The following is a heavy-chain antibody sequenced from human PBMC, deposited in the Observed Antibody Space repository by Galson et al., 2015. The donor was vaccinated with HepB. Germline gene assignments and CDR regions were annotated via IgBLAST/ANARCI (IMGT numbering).Heavy chain of an antibody. V-gene: IGHV3-15*01. CDR3: TTDQDTAMIIRDY. Sequence: SLRLSCAASGFTFSNAWMSWVRQAPGKGLEWVGRIKSKTDGGTTDYAAPVKGRFTISRDDSKNTLYLQMNSLKTEDTAVYYCTTDQDTAMIIRDYWGQGTLVTVSS. CDR1: GFTFSNAW. D-gene: IGHD5-18*01. CDR2: IKSKTDGGTT. J-gene: IGHJ4*02.